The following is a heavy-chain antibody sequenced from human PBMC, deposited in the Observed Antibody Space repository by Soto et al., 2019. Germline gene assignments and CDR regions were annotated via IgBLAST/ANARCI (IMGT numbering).Heavy chain of an antibody. CDR2: IFHSGST. CDR3: ARGGGYYFDY. D-gene: IGHD2-15*01. Sequence: SETLSLTCAVASASIIDYNWWNRARQPPGKGLEWIGEIFHSGSTNYNPSLKSRVTISVDKSKNQFSLRLTSVTAADTAVYYCARGGGYYFDYWGQGALVTVSS. J-gene: IGHJ4*02. V-gene: IGHV4-4*02. CDR1: SASIIDYNW.